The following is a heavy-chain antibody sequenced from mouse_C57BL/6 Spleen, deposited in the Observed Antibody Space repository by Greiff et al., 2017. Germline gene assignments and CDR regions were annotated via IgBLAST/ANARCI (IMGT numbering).Heavy chain of an antibody. CDR3: ARKGTPFDY. Sequence: VQLQQPGAELVTPGASVKLSCKASGYTFTSYWMQWVKQRPGQGLEWIGEIDPSDSYTNYNQKFKGQATLTVDTSSSTAYMQLSSLTSEDSAVYYCARKGTPFDYGGQGTTLTVSS. CDR1: GYTFTSYW. CDR2: IDPSDSYT. J-gene: IGHJ2*01. V-gene: IGHV1-50*01.